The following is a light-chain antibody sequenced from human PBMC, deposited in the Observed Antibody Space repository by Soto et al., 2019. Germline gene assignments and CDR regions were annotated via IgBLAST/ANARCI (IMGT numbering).Light chain of an antibody. V-gene: IGKV1-12*01. Sequence: DIQMTQSPSSVSASVGDRVTITCRASQGISSWLTWYQQKPGKAPNLLIYAASRLHSGVPSRVSGSGSRTDFTLTSSSLQLEDFAANYGQQANSFPLTVGGGTKVEIK. CDR3: QQANSFPLT. J-gene: IGKJ4*01. CDR2: AAS. CDR1: QGISSW.